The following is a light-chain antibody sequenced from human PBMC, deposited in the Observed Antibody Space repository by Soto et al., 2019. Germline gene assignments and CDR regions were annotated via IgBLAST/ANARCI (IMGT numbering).Light chain of an antibody. CDR1: QSVNSGY. J-gene: IGKJ1*01. V-gene: IGKV3-20*01. CDR3: QQYGSSPRT. CDR2: HTS. Sequence: EIVLTQSPGTLSLSPGERATLSCRASQSVNSGYLAWYQHTPGQAPRLLIYHTSTRATGIPDRFSGSGSGTDFTLTISRLEPEDFAVFYCQQYGSSPRTFGQGTKVDIK.